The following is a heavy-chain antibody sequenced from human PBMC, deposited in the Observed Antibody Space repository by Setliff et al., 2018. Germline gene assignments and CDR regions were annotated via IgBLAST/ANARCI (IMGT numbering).Heavy chain of an antibody. CDR3: ARERQGGFLEWSPFDS. V-gene: IGHV4-4*07. Sequence: SETLSLTCTVSGGFIYDHYWTWIRQPAGKGLQWIGRVYSDGETDYSPSLKSRVTISVDKSNNQFSLKLKSMTAADTALYFCARERQGGFLEWSPFDSWGQGILVTVSS. CDR2: VYSDGET. CDR1: GGFIYDHY. D-gene: IGHD3-3*01. J-gene: IGHJ4*02.